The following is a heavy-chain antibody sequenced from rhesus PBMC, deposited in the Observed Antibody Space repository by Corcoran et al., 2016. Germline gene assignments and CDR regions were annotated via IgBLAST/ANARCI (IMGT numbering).Heavy chain of an antibody. V-gene: IGHV4-73*01. J-gene: IGHJ4*01. CDR2: IDGASANT. D-gene: IGHD2-15*01. CDR1: DVSLTGYS. CDR3: ARDSGSRGNDY. Sequence: QVKLQQWGEGLVKPSETLSLTCAVYDVSLTGYSWRWVRQPPGKGLEWIGNIDGASANTNYNPSLKNRVTISKDTSKNQFSRKLSSVTAADTAAYFCARDSGSRGNDYWGQGVLVTVSS.